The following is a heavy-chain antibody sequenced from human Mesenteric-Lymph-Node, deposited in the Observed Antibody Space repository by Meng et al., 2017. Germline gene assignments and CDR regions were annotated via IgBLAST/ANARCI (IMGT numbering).Heavy chain of an antibody. CDR2: INANSGVT. CDR1: GYTFTDYY. V-gene: IGHV1-2*02. Sequence: ASVKVSCKASGYTFTDYYINWVRQAPGQGLEWMGWINANSGVTRYPQKFQGRVTMTRDTSISTAYMELSGLTSDDTAFYYCAKTVVGVRVTASGNYCFDYWGQGTSVTVSS. D-gene: IGHD2-21*01. J-gene: IGHJ4*02. CDR3: AKTVVGVRVTASGNYCFDY.